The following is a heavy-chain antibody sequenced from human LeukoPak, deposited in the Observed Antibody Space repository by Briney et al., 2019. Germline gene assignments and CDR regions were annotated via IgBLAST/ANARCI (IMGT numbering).Heavy chain of an antibody. Sequence: GGSLRLSCAASGFTFSSSGMHWVRQAPGKGLEWVAVILYNGSNKYYADSVKGRFTISRDNSKNTLHLQMNSLRAEDTAVYYCARAGGYCSGGSCYRGYSWFDPWGQGTLVTVSS. CDR3: ARAGGYCSGGSCYRGYSWFDP. CDR1: GFTFSSSG. J-gene: IGHJ5*02. D-gene: IGHD2-15*01. CDR2: ILYNGSNK. V-gene: IGHV3-33*01.